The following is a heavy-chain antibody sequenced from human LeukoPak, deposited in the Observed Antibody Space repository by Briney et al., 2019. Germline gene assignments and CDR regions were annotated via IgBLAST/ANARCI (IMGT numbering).Heavy chain of an antibody. Sequence: ASVKVSCKASGYTFTGYYMHWVRQAPGQGLEWMGWINPNSGGTNYAQKFQGRVTMTRDTSISTAYMELSRLRSDDTAVYYCARDPIAAADYYYYYYMDVGGKGTTVSVSS. V-gene: IGHV1-2*02. CDR1: GYTFTGYY. CDR3: ARDPIAAADYYYYYYMDV. CDR2: INPNSGGT. D-gene: IGHD6-13*01. J-gene: IGHJ6*03.